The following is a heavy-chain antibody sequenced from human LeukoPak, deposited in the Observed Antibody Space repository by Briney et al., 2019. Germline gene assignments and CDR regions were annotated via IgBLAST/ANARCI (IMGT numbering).Heavy chain of an antibody. V-gene: IGHV3-53*01. J-gene: IGHJ6*02. D-gene: IGHD6-13*01. CDR1: GFTVSSNY. CDR2: IYSGGST. Sequence: GGSLRLSCAASGFTVSSNYMSWVRQAPGKGLEWVSVIYSGGSTYYADSVKGRFTISRDNSKNTLYLQMNSLRAEDTAVYYCARVIAAGTGMDVWGQGTTVTVSS. CDR3: ARVIAAGTGMDV.